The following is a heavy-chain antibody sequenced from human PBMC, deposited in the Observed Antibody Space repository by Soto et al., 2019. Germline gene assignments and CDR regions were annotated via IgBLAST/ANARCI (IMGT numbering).Heavy chain of an antibody. Sequence: VQLLESGGGLVHPGGSLRLSCEASGFSFSSFAMSWVRQAPGKGLEWVSGIGGSGSSTYYADSVKGRFTISRDNSKNTLYLQMNSLRVEDTAVYYCARAEDDYGDQDHFDFWGQGPLVTVSS. CDR1: GFSFSSFA. J-gene: IGHJ4*02. D-gene: IGHD4-17*01. CDR3: ARAEDDYGDQDHFDF. CDR2: IGGSGSST. V-gene: IGHV3-23*01.